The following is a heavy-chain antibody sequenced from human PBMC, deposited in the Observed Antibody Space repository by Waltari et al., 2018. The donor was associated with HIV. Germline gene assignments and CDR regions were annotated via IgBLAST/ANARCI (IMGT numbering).Heavy chain of an antibody. D-gene: IGHD6-19*01. V-gene: IGHV4-39*07. CDR3: ARQWLALYFDY. CDR1: GGSISSRDYY. CDR2: IFYSGNT. Sequence: QLPVQESGPGLVKPSETLSLTCTVSGGSISSRDYYWGWIRQPPGKGLEWIGIIFYSGNTYSNPSLKSRVTISVDTSKSQFSLNLSSVTAADTAVYYCARQWLALYFDYWGQGTLVTVSS. J-gene: IGHJ4*02.